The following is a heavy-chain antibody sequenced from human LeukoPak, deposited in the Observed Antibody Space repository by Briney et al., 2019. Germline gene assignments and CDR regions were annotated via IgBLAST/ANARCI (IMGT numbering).Heavy chain of an antibody. CDR2: ISGSGGST. J-gene: IGHJ4*02. V-gene: IGHV3-23*01. D-gene: IGHD3-10*01. CDR1: GFTFSSYA. Sequence: GGSLRLSCAASGFTFSSYAMSGVRQAPGKGLEWVSAISGSGGSTYYADSVKGRFTISRDNSKNTLYLQMNSLRAEDTAVYYCAKDHYGSGSLFDYWGQGTLVTVSS. CDR3: AKDHYGSGSLFDY.